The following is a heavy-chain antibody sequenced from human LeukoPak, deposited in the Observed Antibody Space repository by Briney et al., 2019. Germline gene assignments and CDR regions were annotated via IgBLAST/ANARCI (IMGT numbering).Heavy chain of an antibody. V-gene: IGHV1-3*01. CDR2: INAGNGNT. CDR3: ARAVDIVATIFDY. J-gene: IGHJ4*02. Sequence: ASVKVSCKASGYTFTGYYMHWVRQAPGQGLEWMGWINAGNGNTKYSQKFQGRVTITRDTSASTAYMELSSLRSEDTAVYYCARAVDIVATIFDYWGQGTLVTVSS. CDR1: GYTFTGYY. D-gene: IGHD5-12*01.